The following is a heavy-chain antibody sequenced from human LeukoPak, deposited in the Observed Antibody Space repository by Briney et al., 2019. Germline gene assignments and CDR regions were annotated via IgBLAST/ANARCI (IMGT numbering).Heavy chain of an antibody. CDR2: ISSSSSYI. Sequence: PGGSLRLSCAASGFTFTSYNMNWVRQAPGKGLEWVSSISSSSSYIYYAGSVKGRFTISRDNAKNSLYLQMNSLRAEDTAVYYCASLYSSSSGYWGQGTLVTVSS. J-gene: IGHJ4*02. CDR3: ASLYSSSSGY. D-gene: IGHD6-13*01. V-gene: IGHV3-21*01. CDR1: GFTFTSYN.